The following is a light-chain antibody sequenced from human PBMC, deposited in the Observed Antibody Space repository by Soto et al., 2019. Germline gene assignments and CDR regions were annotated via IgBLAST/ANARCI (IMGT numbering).Light chain of an antibody. CDR3: QQYDGPPST. CDR1: QTVSNNY. J-gene: IGKJ5*01. CDR2: GAS. Sequence: IGEKKSGGAPCRDRVDISVVAGTSSQTVSNNYLAWCQQKPGQAPRVIMYGASRRATGIPDRFSGVGYGTDGTITICRLEPEDCEVYAGQQYDGPPSTLGQGARLEIK. V-gene: IGKV3-20*01.